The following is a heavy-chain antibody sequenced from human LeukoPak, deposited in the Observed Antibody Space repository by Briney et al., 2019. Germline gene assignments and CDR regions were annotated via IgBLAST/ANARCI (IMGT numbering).Heavy chain of an antibody. V-gene: IGHV3-48*02. CDR2: ISSSSSTT. J-gene: IGHJ4*02. Sequence: GGSLRLSCAASGFTFRRYTMNWGPQAPGQGLERISYISSSSSTTYYADSVRGRFTISRDNAKNSLYLQMNSPRDEDTAVYYCARDYDSTGQIDYWGQGTLVTVSS. CDR1: GFTFRRYT. CDR3: ARDYDSTGQIDY. D-gene: IGHD3-22*01.